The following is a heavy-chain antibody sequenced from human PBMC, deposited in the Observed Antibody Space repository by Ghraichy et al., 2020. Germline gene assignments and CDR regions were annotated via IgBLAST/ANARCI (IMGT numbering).Heavy chain of an antibody. CDR2: IYYSGST. Sequence: SETLSLTCTVSGGSISSYYWSWIRQPPGKGLEWIGYIYYSGSTNYNPSLKSRVTISVDTSKNQFSLKLSSVTAADTAVYYCARAYRPYDFWSGPGYGMDVWGQGTTVTVSS. CDR1: GGSISSYY. V-gene: IGHV4-59*01. J-gene: IGHJ6*02. D-gene: IGHD3-3*01. CDR3: ARAYRPYDFWSGPGYGMDV.